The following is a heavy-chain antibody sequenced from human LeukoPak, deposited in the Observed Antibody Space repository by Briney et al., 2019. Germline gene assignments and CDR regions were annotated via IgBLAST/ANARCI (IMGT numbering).Heavy chain of an antibody. V-gene: IGHV4-34*01. Sequence: SETLSLTCAVYGGSFSGYYWSWIRQPPGKGLEWIGEINHSGSTNYNPSLKSRVTISVDTSKNQFSLKLSSVTAADTAVYYCARHGPVVVVVAATSAFDIWGQGTMVTVSS. CDR2: INHSGST. CDR3: ARHGPVVVVVAATSAFDI. D-gene: IGHD2-15*01. CDR1: GGSFSGYY. J-gene: IGHJ3*02.